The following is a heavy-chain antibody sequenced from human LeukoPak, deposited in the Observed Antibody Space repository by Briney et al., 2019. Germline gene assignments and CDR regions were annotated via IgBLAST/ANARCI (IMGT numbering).Heavy chain of an antibody. D-gene: IGHD6-19*01. J-gene: IGHJ4*02. CDR3: ARASSGYYALDS. V-gene: IGHV6-1*01. Sequence: SQTLSITCVISGDSVSSNSAAWNWIRQSPSRGLEWLGRTYYRSKWYDDYAVSVKSRITITPDTSKNQFSLQLSSVTPEDTAAYYCARASSGYYALDSWGQGTLVTVSS. CDR1: GDSVSSNSAA. CDR2: TYYRSKWYD.